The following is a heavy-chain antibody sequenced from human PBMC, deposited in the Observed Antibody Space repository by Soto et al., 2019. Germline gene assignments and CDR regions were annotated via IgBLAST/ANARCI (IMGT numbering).Heavy chain of an antibody. V-gene: IGHV4-30-2*01. CDR1: GASVSSGDYT. J-gene: IGHJ5*01. Sequence: SETLSLTCAVFGASVSSGDYTWSWIRQPPGKGLEWIGFLYYSGSTHYNPSLKSRLSISVDTSKNQLSLKMSFVTAADTAVYYCVRVGHYSGSATRFGWFESWGQGNLVTVSS. CDR3: VRVGHYSGSATRFGWFES. CDR2: LYYSGST. D-gene: IGHD3-10*01.